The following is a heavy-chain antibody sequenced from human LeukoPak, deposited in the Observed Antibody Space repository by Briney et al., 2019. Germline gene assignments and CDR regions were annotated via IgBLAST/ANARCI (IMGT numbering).Heavy chain of an antibody. CDR1: GGSISSYY. Sequence: SETLSLTCTVSGGSISSYYWSWIRQPPGKGLEWIGYIYHSGSTNYNPSLKSRVTISVDTSKNQFSLKLSSVTAADTAVYYCARGTIWSGYPYWGQGTLVTVSS. D-gene: IGHD3-3*01. V-gene: IGHV4-59*01. CDR2: IYHSGST. J-gene: IGHJ4*02. CDR3: ARGTIWSGYPY.